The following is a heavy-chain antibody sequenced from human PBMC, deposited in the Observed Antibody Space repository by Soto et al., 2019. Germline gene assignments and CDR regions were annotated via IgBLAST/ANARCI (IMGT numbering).Heavy chain of an antibody. D-gene: IGHD4-17*01. CDR1: GGSISGSGSY. J-gene: IGHJ5*02. CDR2: IYYSGST. Sequence: QLQLQESGPGLVKLSETLSLTCTVSGGSISGSGSYWGWIRQPPGKGLEWIGTIYYSGSTYSNSSLKSRVTISVDTSKNQFSLKLSSVTAADTAIYYCARHYGAFDPWGQGTLVTVSS. CDR3: ARHYGAFDP. V-gene: IGHV4-39*01.